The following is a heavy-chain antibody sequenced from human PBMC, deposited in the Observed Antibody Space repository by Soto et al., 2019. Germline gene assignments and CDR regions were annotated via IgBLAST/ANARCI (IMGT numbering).Heavy chain of an antibody. D-gene: IGHD3-22*01. CDR2: ISFDGSNK. Sequence: QVQLVESGGGVVQPERSQRLSCAASKFTFRTYVMHWVRQARRKGLEWVALISFDGSNKYYADSVKSRFTISRDNSKNTMYLAMTSLRPEDTAVYYCAREMIPMIMGGMSAMGVWGQGTTGSVSS. V-gene: IGHV3-30*04. J-gene: IGHJ6*02. CDR3: AREMIPMIMGGMSAMGV. CDR1: KFTFRTYV.